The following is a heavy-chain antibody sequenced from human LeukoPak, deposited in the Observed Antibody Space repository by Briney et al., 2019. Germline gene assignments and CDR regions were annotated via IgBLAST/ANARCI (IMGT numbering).Heavy chain of an antibody. CDR1: GFTFSTYW. CDR3: AKDRYSSSLSFDY. CDR2: INNDGTTT. J-gene: IGHJ4*02. V-gene: IGHV3-74*01. D-gene: IGHD6-13*01. Sequence: GGSLRLSCEASGFTFSTYWMHWVRQVPGKGLVWVSRINNDGTTTTYADSVQSRFTISRDNSKNTLYLQMNSLRAEDTALYYCAKDRYSSSLSFDYWGQGTLVTVSS.